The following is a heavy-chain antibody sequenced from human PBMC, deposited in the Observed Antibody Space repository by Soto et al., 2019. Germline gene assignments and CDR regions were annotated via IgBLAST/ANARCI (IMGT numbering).Heavy chain of an antibody. CDR1: GGSITSSSW. D-gene: IGHD2-15*01. CDR2: FYHAGSP. Sequence: QLQESGPGLVKPSGTLSLNCAVSGGSITSSSWWTWVRQSPRKGLEWIGEFYHAGSPNYNPSVESRFTIFTDSSKNFFHLTMNSVTAADTAIYYCVREGPCMSSFCYCNWFDLGGQGTLVTVSS. CDR3: VREGPCMSSFCYCNWFDL. V-gene: IGHV4-4*02. J-gene: IGHJ5*02.